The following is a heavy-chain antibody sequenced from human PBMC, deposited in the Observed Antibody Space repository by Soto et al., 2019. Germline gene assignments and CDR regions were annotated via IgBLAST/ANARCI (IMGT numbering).Heavy chain of an antibody. V-gene: IGHV4-61*01. J-gene: IGHJ3*02. D-gene: IGHD3-22*01. CDR2: IFYSGST. Sequence: QVQLQESGPGLVKPSETLSLTCTVSGGSVSSGNYYWSWIRQPPGKGLEWIGYIFYSGSTYYNPSLKSRVAISVDTPKTQFSLKLSCMTVADTVVYYCARYASSGRRAVDIWGQGKMVTVSS. CDR1: GGSVSSGNYY. CDR3: ARYASSGRRAVDI.